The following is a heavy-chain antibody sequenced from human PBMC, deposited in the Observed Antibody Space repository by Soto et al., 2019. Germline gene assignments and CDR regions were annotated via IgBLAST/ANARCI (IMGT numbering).Heavy chain of an antibody. D-gene: IGHD2-15*01. J-gene: IGHJ4*02. Sequence: SETLSLTCTVAGGSIGSSTYYWGWIRQPPGKGLEWIGSIYYSGTTYYNPFLRSRVTISVDTSKNQFSLMVNSVTAEDTAIYYCARGTVYGNSCYYNWGRGILVTVSS. CDR3: ARGTVYGNSCYYN. CDR2: IYYSGTT. CDR1: GGSIGSSTYY. V-gene: IGHV4-39*01.